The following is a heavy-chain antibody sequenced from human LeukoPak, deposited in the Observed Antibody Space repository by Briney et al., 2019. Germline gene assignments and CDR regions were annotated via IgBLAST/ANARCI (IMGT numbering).Heavy chain of an antibody. CDR2: IYYSGST. J-gene: IGHJ4*02. V-gene: IGHV4-30-4*01. Sequence: SETLSLTCTVSGGSISSGDYYWSWIRQPPGKGLEWIGYIYYSGSTYYNPSLKSRVTISVDTSKNQFSLKLSSVTAADTAVYYCARDHQGYFDYWGQGTLATVSS. CDR3: ARDHQGYFDY. CDR1: GGSISSGDYY.